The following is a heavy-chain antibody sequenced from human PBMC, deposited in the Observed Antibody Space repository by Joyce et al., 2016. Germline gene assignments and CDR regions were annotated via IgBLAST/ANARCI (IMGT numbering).Heavy chain of an antibody. Sequence: QVQLQESGPGLVKPSETLSLTCTVSGGSVSSASHYWSWIRQPPGKGLEWVGYIYYPVSTNDNPSLKSRGTISIDTSRGQFSLKVSSVTAADTAVYYCARVDSTSSGPDYWGQGTLVTVSS. V-gene: IGHV4-61*01. D-gene: IGHD2/OR15-2a*01. CDR1: GGSVSSASHY. CDR2: IYYPVST. CDR3: ARVDSTSSGPDY. J-gene: IGHJ4*02.